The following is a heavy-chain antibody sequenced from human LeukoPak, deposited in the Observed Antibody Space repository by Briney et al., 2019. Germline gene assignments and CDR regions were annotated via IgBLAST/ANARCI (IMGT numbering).Heavy chain of an antibody. CDR1: GYTFTGYY. D-gene: IGHD3-10*01. V-gene: IGHV1-2*04. Sequence: ASVKVSCKASGYTFTGYYMHWVRQAPGQGLEWMGWINPNSGGTNYAQKFQGWVTMTRDTSISTAYMELSRLRSDDTAVYYCARTRFGESPTFDYWGQGTLVTVSS. J-gene: IGHJ4*02. CDR3: ARTRFGESPTFDY. CDR2: INPNSGGT.